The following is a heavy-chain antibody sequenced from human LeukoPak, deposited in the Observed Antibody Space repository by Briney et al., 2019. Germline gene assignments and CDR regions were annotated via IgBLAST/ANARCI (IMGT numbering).Heavy chain of an antibody. J-gene: IGHJ4*02. CDR1: GGTFSSYA. Sequence: ASVKVSCKASGGTFSSYAISWVRQAPGQGLEWMGGIIPIFGTANYAQKFQGKVTITADESTSTAYMELSSLRSEDTAVYYCARAWYCGGDCFTGSDYWGQGTLVTVSS. V-gene: IGHV1-69*13. CDR3: ARAWYCGGDCFTGSDY. D-gene: IGHD2-21*02. CDR2: IIPIFGTA.